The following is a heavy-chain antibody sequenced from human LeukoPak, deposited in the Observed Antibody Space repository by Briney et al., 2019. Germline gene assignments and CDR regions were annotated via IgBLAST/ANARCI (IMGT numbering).Heavy chain of an antibody. J-gene: IGHJ4*02. CDR2: INPNSGGT. CDR1: GYTFTGYY. D-gene: IGHD3-3*01. V-gene: IGHV1-2*02. CDR3: ARDYGQYDFWSGYYTLYYFDY. Sequence: ASVKVSCKASGYTFTGYYMHWVRQAPGQGLEWMGWINPNSGGTNYAQKFQGRVTMTRDTSISTAYMELSRLRSDDTAVYYCARDYGQYDFWSGYYTLYYFDYWGQGTLVTVSS.